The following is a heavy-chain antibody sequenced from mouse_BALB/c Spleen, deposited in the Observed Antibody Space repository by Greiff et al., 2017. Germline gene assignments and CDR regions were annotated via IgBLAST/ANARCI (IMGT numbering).Heavy chain of an antibody. D-gene: IGHD2-5*01. CDR3: TRVLSKGYAMDY. J-gene: IGHJ4*01. CDR2: ISSGGSYT. V-gene: IGHV5-6-4*01. Sequence: EVKLMESGGGLVKPGGSLKLSCAASGFTFSSYTMSWVRQTPEKRLEWVATISSGGSYTYYPDSVKGRFTISRDNAKNTLYLQMSSLKSEDTAMYYCTRVLSKGYAMDYWGQGTSVTVSS. CDR1: GFTFSSYT.